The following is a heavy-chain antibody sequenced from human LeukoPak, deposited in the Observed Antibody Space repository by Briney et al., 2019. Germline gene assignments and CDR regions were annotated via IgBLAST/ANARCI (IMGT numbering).Heavy chain of an antibody. D-gene: IGHD3-22*01. CDR3: ATRYFYIGSRFYYGYFLDY. CDR1: GFIVSETY. CDR2: IYKDGSP. J-gene: IGHJ4*02. V-gene: IGHV3-53*01. Sequence: PGGSLRLSCAASGFIVSETYMGWVRQAPGKGLEWVSVIYKDGSPHYADSAKGRFTISRDTSNNALYLQMNNLGAEDTAVYYCATRYFYIGSRFYYGYFLDYWGQGTLVTVSS.